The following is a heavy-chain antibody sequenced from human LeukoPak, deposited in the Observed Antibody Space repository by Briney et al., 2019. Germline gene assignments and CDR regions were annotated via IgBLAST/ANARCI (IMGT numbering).Heavy chain of an antibody. CDR2: IYYSGST. D-gene: IGHD6-19*01. CDR3: ARGGIAVAGAFDI. J-gene: IGHJ3*02. V-gene: IGHV4-59*01. CDR1: GGSISSYH. Sequence: PSETLSLTCTVSGGSISSYHWSWIRQPPGKGLEWIGYIYYSGSTNYNPSLKSRVTISVDTSKNQFSLKLSSVTAADTAVYYCARGGIAVAGAFDIWGQGTMVTVSS.